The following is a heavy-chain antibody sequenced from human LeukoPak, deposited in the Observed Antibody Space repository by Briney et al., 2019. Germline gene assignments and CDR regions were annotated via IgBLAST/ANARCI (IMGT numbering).Heavy chain of an antibody. J-gene: IGHJ3*02. CDR1: GFTFSSYA. CDR2: ISYDGSNK. V-gene: IGHV3-30-3*01. CDR3: ARDLGDGYNPDAFDI. Sequence: GGSLRLSCAASGFTFSSYAMHWVRQAPGKGLEWVAVISYDGSNKYYADSVKGRFTISRDNSKNTLYLQMNSLRAEDTAVYYCARDLGDGYNPDAFDIWGQGTMVTFSS. D-gene: IGHD5-24*01.